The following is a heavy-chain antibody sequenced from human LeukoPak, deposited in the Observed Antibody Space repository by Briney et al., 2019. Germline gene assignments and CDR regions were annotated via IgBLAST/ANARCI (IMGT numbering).Heavy chain of an antibody. CDR1: GGSFSGYY. D-gene: IGHD3-3*01. Sequence: EPLSSTCDVHGGSFSGYYWSWIRKPPGKGLEWIGEINHSGSTNYNPSLKSRVTISVDTSKTQFSLKLSSVTAADTAVYYCARGVVPAAPLIEFWSGYYSALDYWGQGTLVTVSS. V-gene: IGHV4-34*01. CDR3: ARGVVPAAPLIEFWSGYYSALDY. CDR2: INHSGST. J-gene: IGHJ4*02.